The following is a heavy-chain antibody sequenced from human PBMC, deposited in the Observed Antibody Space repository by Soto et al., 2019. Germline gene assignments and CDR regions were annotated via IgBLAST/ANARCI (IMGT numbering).Heavy chain of an antibody. CDR1: GGTFSSYT. D-gene: IGHD4-17*01. V-gene: IGHV1-69*08. J-gene: IGHJ6*03. Sequence: QVQLVQSGAEVKKPGSSVKVSCKASGGTFSSYTISWVRQAPGQGLEWMGRIIPILGIANYAQKFQGRVTITADKSTSTAYMEVSSMGSEDTAVYYCARDRGDYGFGYYYMDVWGKGTTVTVSS. CDR2: IIPILGIA. CDR3: ARDRGDYGFGYYYMDV.